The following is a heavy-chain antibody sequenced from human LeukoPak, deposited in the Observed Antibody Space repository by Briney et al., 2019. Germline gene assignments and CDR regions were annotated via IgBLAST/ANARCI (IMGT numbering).Heavy chain of an antibody. CDR1: GGSISTYY. V-gene: IGHV4-59*12. CDR3: ARRFFWSGYSPLDY. D-gene: IGHD3-3*01. J-gene: IGHJ4*02. Sequence: TSETLSLTCTVSGGSISTYYWSWIRQPPGKGLEWIGYIYYSGSTNYNPSLKSRVTISVDTSKNQFSLKLSSVTAADTAVYYCARRFFWSGYSPLDYWGQGTLVTVSS. CDR2: IYYSGST.